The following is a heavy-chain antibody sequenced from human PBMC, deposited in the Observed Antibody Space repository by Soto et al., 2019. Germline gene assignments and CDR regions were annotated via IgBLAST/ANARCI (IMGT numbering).Heavy chain of an antibody. CDR1: GGSFSGYY. V-gene: IGHV4-34*01. CDR2: INHSGST. CDR3: ARGRGARVRWYSSSSVNYYYYYMDV. J-gene: IGHJ6*03. Sequence: SETLSLTCAVYGGSFSGYYWSWIRQPPGKGLEWIGEINHSGSTSYNPSLKSRVTISVDTSKNQFSLKLSSVTAADTAVYYCARGRGARVRWYSSSSVNYYYYYMDVWGKGTTVTVSS. D-gene: IGHD6-6*01.